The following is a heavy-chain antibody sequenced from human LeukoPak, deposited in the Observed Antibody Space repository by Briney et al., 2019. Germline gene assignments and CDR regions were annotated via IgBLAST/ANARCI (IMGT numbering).Heavy chain of an antibody. J-gene: IGHJ4*02. CDR2: IYTSGST. CDR1: GGSISNYY. Sequence: SETLSLTCIVSGGSISNYYWSWIRQPAGKGLEWIGRIYTSGSTNYNPSLKSRVTMSLDTSKNQFSLKLSSVTAADTAVYYCAGGDIQLWSQPPFDYWGQGTLVTVSS. CDR3: AGGDIQLWSQPPFDY. V-gene: IGHV4-4*07. D-gene: IGHD5-18*01.